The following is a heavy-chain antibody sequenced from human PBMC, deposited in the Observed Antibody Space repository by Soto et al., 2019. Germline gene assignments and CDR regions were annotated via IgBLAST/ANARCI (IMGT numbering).Heavy chain of an antibody. CDR1: GYTFTGYY. Sequence: ASVKVSCKASGYTFTGYYMHWVRQAPGQGLEWMGWINPNSGGTNYAQKFQGWVTMTRDTSISTAYMELSRLRSDDTAVYYCARDTSRGYSGYALDYWGQGILVTVSS. CDR3: ARDTSRGYSGYALDY. CDR2: INPNSGGT. D-gene: IGHD5-12*01. V-gene: IGHV1-2*04. J-gene: IGHJ4*02.